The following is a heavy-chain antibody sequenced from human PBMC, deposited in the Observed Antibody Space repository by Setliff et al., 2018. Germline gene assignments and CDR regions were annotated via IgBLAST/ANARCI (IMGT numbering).Heavy chain of an antibody. CDR2: ISHSGST. CDR3: ARVLVLGYNWFDP. Sequence: SETLSLTCAVYGGSFSGYYWSWIRQPPEKGLEWIGEISHSGSTNYNPPLKSRVTISIDTSKNQFSLKLTSVTAADTAMYYCARVLVLGYNWFDPWGQGTLVTVSS. J-gene: IGHJ5*02. CDR1: GGSFSGYY. V-gene: IGHV4-34*01. D-gene: IGHD3-10*01.